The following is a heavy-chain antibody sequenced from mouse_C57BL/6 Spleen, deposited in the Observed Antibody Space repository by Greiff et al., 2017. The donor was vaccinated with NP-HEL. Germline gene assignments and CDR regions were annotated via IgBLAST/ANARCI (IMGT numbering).Heavy chain of an antibody. Sequence: QVHVKQPGAELVRPGSSVKLSCKASGYTFTSYWMHWVKQRPIQGLEWIGNIDPSDSETHYNQKFKDKATLTVDKSSSTAYMQLSSLTSEDSAVYYCAREGMTYYYAMVYWGQGTSVTVSS. CDR1: GYTFTSYW. V-gene: IGHV1-52*01. J-gene: IGHJ4*01. CDR2: IDPSDSET. CDR3: AREGMTYYYAMVY. D-gene: IGHD2-10*02.